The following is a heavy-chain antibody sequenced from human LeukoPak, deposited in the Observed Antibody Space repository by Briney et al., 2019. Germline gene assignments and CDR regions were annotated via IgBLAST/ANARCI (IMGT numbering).Heavy chain of an antibody. CDR2: MNPNSGNT. CDR3: ARVVWDCSGGSCEPDAFDI. CDR1: GYTFTSYD. J-gene: IGHJ3*02. Sequence: GASVKVSCKASGYTFTSYDINWVRQATGQGLEWMGWMNPNSGNTGYAQKFQGRVTMTRNTSISTAYMELSSLRSDDTAVYYCARVVWDCSGGSCEPDAFDIWGQGTMVTVSS. D-gene: IGHD2-15*01. V-gene: IGHV1-8*01.